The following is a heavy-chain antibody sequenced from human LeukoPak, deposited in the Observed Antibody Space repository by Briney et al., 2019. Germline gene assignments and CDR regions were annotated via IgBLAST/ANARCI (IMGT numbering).Heavy chain of an antibody. Sequence: GGSLRLSCAASELTSSTSWMSWVRQAPGKGLEWVAQTKQDGSEKYYVDSVKGRFTASRDKNSLFLQMNSVRAEDTAVYYCVGWGISGITNHWGQGTLVTVSS. J-gene: IGHJ4*02. D-gene: IGHD1-7*01. CDR3: VGWGISGITNH. CDR2: TKQDGSEK. V-gene: IGHV3-7*01. CDR1: ELTSSTSW.